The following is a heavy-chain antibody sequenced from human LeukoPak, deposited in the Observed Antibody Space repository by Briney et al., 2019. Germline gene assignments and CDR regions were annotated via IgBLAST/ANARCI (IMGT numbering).Heavy chain of an antibody. CDR1: GGTFSSYA. Sequence: GASVKVSCKASGGTFSSYAISWVRQAPGQGLEWMGGIIPIFGTANYAQKFQGRVTITTDESTSTAYMELRSLRSDDTAVYYCARGFSGSYSSHYYYYYMDVWGKGTTVTVSS. D-gene: IGHD1-26*01. CDR2: IIPIFGTA. V-gene: IGHV1-69*05. CDR3: ARGFSGSYSSHYYYYYMDV. J-gene: IGHJ6*03.